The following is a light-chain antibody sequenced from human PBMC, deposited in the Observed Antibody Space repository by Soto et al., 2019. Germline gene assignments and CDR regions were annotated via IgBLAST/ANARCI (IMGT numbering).Light chain of an antibody. CDR3: FLYITVAIFV. CDR1: SSDSGAPNF. CDR2: EAT. V-gene: IGLV2-14*01. J-gene: IGLJ1*01. Sequence: SALTQPASASSSPGQSITVSCTGTSSDSGAPNFVSGYQHLTGRAPKVIFFEATNRPSGVSARFSGAKAGITASLTISGLQAADEAEYFCFLYITVAIFVFGTGPKVTVL.